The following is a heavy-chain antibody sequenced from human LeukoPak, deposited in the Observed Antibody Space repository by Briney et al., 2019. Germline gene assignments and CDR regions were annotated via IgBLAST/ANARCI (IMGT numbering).Heavy chain of an antibody. CDR1: GYTLTELS. J-gene: IGHJ4*02. CDR2: FDPEDGET. D-gene: IGHD6-13*01. V-gene: IGHV1-24*01. CDR3: ATNSKAAAGTFAFFDY. Sequence: ASVKVSCKVSGYTLTELSMHWVRQAPGKGLEWMGGFDPEDGETIYAQKFQGRVTMTEDTSTDTAYMELSGLRSEDTAVYYCATNSKAAAGTFAFFDYWGQGTLVTVSS.